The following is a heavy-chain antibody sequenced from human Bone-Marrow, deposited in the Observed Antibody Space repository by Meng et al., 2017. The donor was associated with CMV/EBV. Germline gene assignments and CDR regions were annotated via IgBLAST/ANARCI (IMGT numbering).Heavy chain of an antibody. CDR2: IWYDGSNY. CDR3: AKDSSYYYGSGSYLMYYYYGMDV. V-gene: IGHV3-30*02. J-gene: IGHJ6*02. Sequence: GESLKISCVASGFTFSNFGMHWVRQAPGKGLEWVAAIWYDGSNYFHIDSVKGRFTISRDNSKNTLYLQMNSLRAEDTAVYYCAKDSSYYYGSGSYLMYYYYGMDVWGQGHTVNVYS. D-gene: IGHD3-10*01. CDR1: GFTFSNFG.